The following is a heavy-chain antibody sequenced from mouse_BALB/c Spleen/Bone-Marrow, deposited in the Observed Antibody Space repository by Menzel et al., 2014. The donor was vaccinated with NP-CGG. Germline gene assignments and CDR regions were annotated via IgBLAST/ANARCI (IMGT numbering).Heavy chain of an antibody. D-gene: IGHD2-3*01. J-gene: IGHJ3*01. CDR3: ARSLYDGYFSGFAY. Sequence: EVKLMESGAELVKPGASVKLSCTASGFNIKDTYMHWVKQRPEQGLEWIGRIDPANGNTKYDPKFQGKATITADTSSNTAYLQLSSLTSEDTAVYYCARSLYDGYFSGFAYWGQGTLVTVSA. CDR1: GFNIKDTY. V-gene: IGHV14-3*02. CDR2: IDPANGNT.